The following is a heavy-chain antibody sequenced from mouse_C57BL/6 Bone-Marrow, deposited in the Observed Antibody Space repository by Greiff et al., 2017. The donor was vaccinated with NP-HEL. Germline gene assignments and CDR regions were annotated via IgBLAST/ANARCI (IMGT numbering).Heavy chain of an antibody. Sequence: VQLQQSGPELVKPGASVKIPCKASGYTFTDYNMDWVKQSHGKSLEWIGDSNPNNGGTIYNQKFKGKATLTVDKSSSTAYMELRSLTSEDTAVYYCAREEGVSFAYWGQGTLVTVSA. V-gene: IGHV1-18*01. CDR2: SNPNNGGT. D-gene: IGHD6-2*01. J-gene: IGHJ3*01. CDR3: AREEGVSFAY. CDR1: GYTFTDYN.